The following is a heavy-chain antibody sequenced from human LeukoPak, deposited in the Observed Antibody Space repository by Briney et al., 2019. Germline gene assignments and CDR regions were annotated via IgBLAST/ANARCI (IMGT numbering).Heavy chain of an antibody. Sequence: PSETLSLTCTVSRYDINSVYYWGWIRQPPGEGLEWIGSIYHSGSTYYNASLKSRVTISMDTSRNKFSLNLNSVTAADTAVYYCARAGGYYGSGSFLDYWGQGLLVTVSS. D-gene: IGHD3-10*01. CDR2: IYHSGST. J-gene: IGHJ4*02. CDR3: ARAGGYYGSGSFLDY. CDR1: RYDINSVYY. V-gene: IGHV4-38-2*02.